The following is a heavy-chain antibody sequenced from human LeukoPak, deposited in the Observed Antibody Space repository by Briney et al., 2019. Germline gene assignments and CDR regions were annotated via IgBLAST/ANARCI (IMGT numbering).Heavy chain of an antibody. Sequence: AASVKVSCKASGGTFSSYAISWVRQAPGQGLEWMGGIIPIFGTANYAQKFQGRVTITADKSTSTAYMELSSLRSEDTAVYYCARELMSVVVVAAAGPPPHNWFDPWGQGTLVTVSS. CDR3: ARELMSVVVVAAAGPPPHNWFDP. V-gene: IGHV1-69*06. CDR1: GGTFSSYA. CDR2: IIPIFGTA. J-gene: IGHJ5*02. D-gene: IGHD2-15*01.